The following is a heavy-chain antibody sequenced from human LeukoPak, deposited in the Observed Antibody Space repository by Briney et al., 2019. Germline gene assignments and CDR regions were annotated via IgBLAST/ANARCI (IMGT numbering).Heavy chain of an antibody. CDR3: AKSFGVVKHEAFDY. CDR2: FSGSGGST. D-gene: IGHD3-3*01. V-gene: IGHV3-23*01. CDR1: GFIFSSYA. Sequence: PGGSLRLSCVASGFIFSSYAMSWVRQAPGKGLEWVSGFSGSGGSTHYADSVKGRFTISRDNSKNTLYLQMNSLRAEDTAVYYCAKSFGVVKHEAFDYWGQGTLVTVSS. J-gene: IGHJ4*02.